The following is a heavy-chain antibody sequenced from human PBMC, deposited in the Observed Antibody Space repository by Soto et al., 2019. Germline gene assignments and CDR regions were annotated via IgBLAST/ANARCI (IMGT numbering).Heavy chain of an antibody. CDR3: ATIVGATWAAFDI. Sequence: PSETLSHTCTVSGGSISSYYWSWSRQPPGKGLEWIGYIYYSGSTNYNPSLKSRVTVSLDTPRNQFFLKLTSVTAADTAMYYCATIVGATWAAFDIWGRGTLVTVSS. CDR2: IYYSGST. CDR1: GGSISSYY. J-gene: IGHJ3*02. D-gene: IGHD1-26*01. V-gene: IGHV4-59*01.